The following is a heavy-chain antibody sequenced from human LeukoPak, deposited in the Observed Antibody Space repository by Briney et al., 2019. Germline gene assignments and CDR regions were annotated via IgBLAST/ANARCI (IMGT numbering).Heavy chain of an antibody. D-gene: IGHD3-10*01. V-gene: IGHV3-64D*06. CDR3: VKGRYGTGWDF. CDR2: ITSDGENT. CDR1: GFSFSTHN. Sequence: RGSLRLSCSASGFSFSTHNMHWVRQAPGKGLEFVSGITSDGENTDYLDFVKGRFTITRDNSKNTLYLHMTSLRPEDTAVYFCVKGRYGTGWDFWGPGTLVIVSS. J-gene: IGHJ4*02.